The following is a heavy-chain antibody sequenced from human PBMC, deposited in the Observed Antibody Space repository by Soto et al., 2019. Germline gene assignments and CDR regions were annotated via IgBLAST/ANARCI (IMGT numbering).Heavy chain of an antibody. CDR3: ARDSTGSRAGNYYYYGMDV. D-gene: IGHD1-1*01. CDR2: IYHSGST. Sequence: SETLSLTCAVSGGSISSGGYSWSWIRQPPGKGLEWIGYIYHSGSTYYNPSLKSRVTISVDRSKNQFSLKLSSVTAADTAVYYCARDSTGSRAGNYYYYGMDVWGQGTTVTVSS. V-gene: IGHV4-30-2*01. CDR1: GGSISSGGYS. J-gene: IGHJ6*02.